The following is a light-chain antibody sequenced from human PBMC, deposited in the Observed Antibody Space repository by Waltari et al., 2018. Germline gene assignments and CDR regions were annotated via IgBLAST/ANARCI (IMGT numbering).Light chain of an antibody. CDR2: YDS. Sequence: YVVTQPPSLSVAPGKTATLTCGGQNIESKSVNWYQQKPGQAPVLVIFYDSDRPSGIPERFSGSNSGNTATRTITWVEAGDEADYHCQVWDDTTNSGVFGGGTRLTVL. CDR3: QVWDDTTNSGV. CDR1: NIESKS. J-gene: IGLJ3*02. V-gene: IGLV3-21*01.